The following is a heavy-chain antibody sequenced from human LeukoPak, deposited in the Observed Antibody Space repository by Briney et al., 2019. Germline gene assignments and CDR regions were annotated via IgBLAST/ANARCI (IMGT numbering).Heavy chain of an antibody. V-gene: IGHV4-39*01. Sequence: SETLSLTCTVSGGFISSSSYYWGWIRQPPGKGLEWIGSIYYSGSTYYNPSLKSRVTITVDTSKNQFSLKLSSLTAADTAVYYCARLTTIIDFDYWGQGTLVTVSS. D-gene: IGHD3-3*01. CDR1: GGFISSSSYY. CDR2: IYYSGST. J-gene: IGHJ4*02. CDR3: ARLTTIIDFDY.